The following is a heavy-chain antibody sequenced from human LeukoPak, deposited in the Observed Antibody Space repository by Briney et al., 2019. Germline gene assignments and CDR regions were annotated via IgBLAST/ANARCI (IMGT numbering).Heavy chain of an antibody. V-gene: IGHV1-2*06. J-gene: IGHJ4*02. CDR2: INPNSGGT. Sequence: ASVKVSCKASGYTFTGYYMHWVRQAPGQGLEWMGRINPNSGGTNYAQKFQGRVTMTRDTSISTAYMELSRLRSDDTAVYYCARDSLADYYDSSGYYPRYWGQGTLVTVSS. D-gene: IGHD3-22*01. CDR1: GYTFTGYY. CDR3: ARDSLADYYDSSGYYPRY.